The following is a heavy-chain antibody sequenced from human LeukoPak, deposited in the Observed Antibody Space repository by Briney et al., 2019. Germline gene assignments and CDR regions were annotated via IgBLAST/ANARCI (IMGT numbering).Heavy chain of an antibody. V-gene: IGHV4-61*02. Sequence: SETLSLTCTVSGGSISSGSYYWSWIRQPAGKGLEWIGRIYTSGSTNYNPSLKSRVTISVDTSKNQFSLKLSSVTAADTAVYYCARDRAVAGIDYWGQGTLVTVSS. CDR1: GGSISSGSYY. J-gene: IGHJ4*02. CDR2: IYTSGST. CDR3: ARDRAVAGIDY. D-gene: IGHD6-19*01.